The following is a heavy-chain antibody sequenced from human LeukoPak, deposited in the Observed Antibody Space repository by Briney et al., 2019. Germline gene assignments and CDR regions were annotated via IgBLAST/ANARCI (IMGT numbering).Heavy chain of an antibody. V-gene: IGHV4-59*01. J-gene: IGHJ4*02. D-gene: IGHD6-13*01. CDR1: GGSISSYY. CDR2: IYYSGTT. CDR3: ARGVYIAAAQYAY. Sequence: SETLSLTCTVSGGSISSYYWSWIRQPPGKGLEWIGYIYYSGTTNYNPSLKSRVTISVDTSKNQFSLKLSSETAADTAVYYCARGVYIAAAQYAYWGQGTLVTVSS.